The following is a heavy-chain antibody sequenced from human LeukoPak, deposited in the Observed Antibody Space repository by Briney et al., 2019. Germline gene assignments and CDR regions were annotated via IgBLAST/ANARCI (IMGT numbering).Heavy chain of an antibody. CDR2: IKQDGSEK. CDR3: ARLPDNYIFDI. Sequence: GGSLRLSCAASGFTFSSYWMSWVRQAPGKGLEWVANIKQDGSEKYYVASVKGRFTISRDNAKNSLYLQMNSLRAEDTAVYYCARLPDNYIFDIWGQGTMVTVSS. CDR1: GFTFSSYW. D-gene: IGHD4-11*01. J-gene: IGHJ3*02. V-gene: IGHV3-7*01.